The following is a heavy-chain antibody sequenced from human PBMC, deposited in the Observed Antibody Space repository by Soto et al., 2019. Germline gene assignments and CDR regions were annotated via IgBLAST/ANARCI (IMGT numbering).Heavy chain of an antibody. CDR1: GGSISSYY. CDR3: ARIYYYDSSGYRIESSRQGAFDI. Sequence: SETLSLTCTVSGGSISSYYWSWIRQPPGKGLEWIGYIYYSGSTNYNPSLKSRVTISVDTSKNQFSLKLSSVTAADTAVYYCARIYYYDSSGYRIESSRQGAFDIWGPGTMVTVAS. D-gene: IGHD3-22*01. CDR2: IYYSGST. J-gene: IGHJ3*02. V-gene: IGHV4-59*01.